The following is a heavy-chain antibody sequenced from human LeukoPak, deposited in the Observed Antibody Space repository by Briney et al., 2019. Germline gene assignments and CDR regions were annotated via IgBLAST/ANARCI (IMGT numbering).Heavy chain of an antibody. CDR2: IYYSGST. CDR3: ARDRLVRGVMDV. J-gene: IGHJ6*02. CDR1: GGSISSYY. D-gene: IGHD3-10*01. V-gene: IGHV4-59*01. Sequence: PSETLSLTCTVSGGSISSYYWSWIRQPPGKGLEWIGYIYYSGSTNYNPSLKSRVTISVDTSKNQFSLKLNSVTAADTAVYYCARDRLVRGVMDVWGQGTTVTVSS.